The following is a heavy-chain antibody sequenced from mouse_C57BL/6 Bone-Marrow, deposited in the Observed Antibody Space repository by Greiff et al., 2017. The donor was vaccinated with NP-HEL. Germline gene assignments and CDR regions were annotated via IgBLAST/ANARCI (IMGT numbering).Heavy chain of an antibody. CDR2: ISSGGSYT. CDR1: GFTFSSYG. J-gene: IGHJ2*01. Sequence: EVKLMESGGDLVKPGGFLKLSCAASGFTFSSYGMSWVRQTPDKRLEWVATISSGGSYTYYPDSVKGRFTISRDNAKNTLYLQMSSLKSEDTATYYCARHLNYDVDYWGQGTTLTVSS. D-gene: IGHD2-4*01. V-gene: IGHV5-6*01. CDR3: ARHLNYDVDY.